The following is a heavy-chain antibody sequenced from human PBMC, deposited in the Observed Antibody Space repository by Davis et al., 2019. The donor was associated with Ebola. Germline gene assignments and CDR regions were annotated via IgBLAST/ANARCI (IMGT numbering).Heavy chain of an antibody. CDR3: ARDRLVAVAGTGRYYYYYYGMDV. CDR2: ISYDGSNK. CDR1: GFTFSSYA. V-gene: IGHV3-30-3*01. Sequence: GESLKISCAASGFTFSSYAMHWVCQAPGKGLEWVAVISYDGSNKYYADSVKGRFTISRDNSKNTLYLQMNSLRAEDTAVYYCARDRLVAVAGTGRYYYYYYGMDVWGKGTTVTVSS. D-gene: IGHD6-19*01. J-gene: IGHJ6*04.